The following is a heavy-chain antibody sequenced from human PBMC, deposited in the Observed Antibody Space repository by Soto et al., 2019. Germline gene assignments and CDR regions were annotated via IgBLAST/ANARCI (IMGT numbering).Heavy chain of an antibody. J-gene: IGHJ4*02. CDR3: AAYRDYSSSGIAY. D-gene: IGHD6-19*01. Sequence: QLQLQESGPGLVKPSETLSLICTVSGGSINTSNYFWTWIRQPPEKGLEWIGSMHYRGSTYYNPSLKSRATISADMSKSQFSLKLSSVTAADTAVYYCAAYRDYSSSGIAYWGQGTLVTVSS. V-gene: IGHV4-39*01. CDR1: GGSINTSNYF. CDR2: MHYRGST.